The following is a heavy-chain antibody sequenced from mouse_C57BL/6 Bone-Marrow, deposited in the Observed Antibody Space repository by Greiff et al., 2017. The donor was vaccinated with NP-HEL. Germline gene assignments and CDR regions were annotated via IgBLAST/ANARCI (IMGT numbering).Heavy chain of an antibody. CDR2: IRSKSNNYAT. Sequence: EVQLVESGGGLVQPKGSLKLSCAASGFSFNTYAMNWVRQAPGKGLEWVARIRSKSNNYATYYADSVKDRFTISRDDSESMLYLQMNNLKTEDTAMYYCVRTDDYDGSLAYWGQGTLVTVSA. J-gene: IGHJ3*01. D-gene: IGHD2-4*01. CDR1: GFSFNTYA. V-gene: IGHV10-1*01. CDR3: VRTDDYDGSLAY.